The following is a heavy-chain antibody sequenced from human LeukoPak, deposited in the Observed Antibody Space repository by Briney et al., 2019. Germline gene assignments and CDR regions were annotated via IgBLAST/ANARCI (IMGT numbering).Heavy chain of an antibody. CDR3: ARLSGAYPL. D-gene: IGHD2-8*02. V-gene: IGHV3-48*04. CDR1: GFTFSSYS. Sequence: PGGSLRLSCAASGFTFSSYSMNWVRQAPGKGLEWVSYISSSSSTIFYADSVKGRFTISRDNAKNSLYLQMNSLRAEDTAVYYCARLSGAYPLWGRGTLVTVSS. CDR2: ISSSSSTI. J-gene: IGHJ2*01.